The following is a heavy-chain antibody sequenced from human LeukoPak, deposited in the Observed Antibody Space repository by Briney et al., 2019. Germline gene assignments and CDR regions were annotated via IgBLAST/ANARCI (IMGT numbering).Heavy chain of an antibody. CDR2: IYSGATT. CDR3: ARVGDHFHWNLDL. D-gene: IGHD3-3*02. V-gene: IGHV3-53*01. CDR1: GFTVSTKY. Sequence: GGSLRLSCAASGFTVSTKYMNWVRQAPGKGLEWVSIIYSGATTYYADSVKGRFTTSRDTSKNTLSLQMNSLRAEDTAVYFCARVGDHFHWNLDLWGRGTLVSVSS. J-gene: IGHJ2*01.